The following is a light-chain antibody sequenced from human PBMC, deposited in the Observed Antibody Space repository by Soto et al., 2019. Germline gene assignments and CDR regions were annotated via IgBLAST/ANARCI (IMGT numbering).Light chain of an antibody. CDR3: ATWDDSRNGV. V-gene: IGLV1-44*01. J-gene: IGLJ1*01. CDR2: TNN. Sequence: QSALTQPPSASGTPGQRSIISCSGSTSNIASHPVNWFQQVPGAAPKLLIKTNNQRPSGVPDRFSGSKSGASASLAISGLQSEDEATYYCATWDDSRNGVFGSGTKVTVL. CDR1: TSNIASHP.